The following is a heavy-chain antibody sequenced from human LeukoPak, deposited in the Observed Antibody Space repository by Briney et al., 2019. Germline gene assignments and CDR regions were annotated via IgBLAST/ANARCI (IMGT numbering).Heavy chain of an antibody. V-gene: IGHV3-23*01. CDR1: GFTFSSYA. CDR3: ARAFDRGIRALDY. CDR2: VRESGDSA. Sequence: GGSLRLSCSASGFTFSSYAMTWVRQVAEKGLEWVSAVRESGDSAHYADSVRGRFTISRDNSKNTLYLQMHSLRAEDTATYYCARAFDRGIRALDYWGQGTLVTVSS. D-gene: IGHD3-9*01. J-gene: IGHJ4*02.